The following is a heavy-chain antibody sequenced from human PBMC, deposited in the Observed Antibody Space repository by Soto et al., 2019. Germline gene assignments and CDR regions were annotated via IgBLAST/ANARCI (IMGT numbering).Heavy chain of an antibody. CDR1: GFTFSDRY. CDR2: TKNKANSYTT. V-gene: IGHV3-72*01. J-gene: IGHJ4*02. CDR3: TIEGAYPGPDFDY. Sequence: LRLSCAASGFTFSDRYMDWVRQAPGKGLEWVGRTKNKANSYTTEYAASVKGRFTISRDDSRNSVYLQMNSLKTDDTAVYYCTIEGAYPGPDFDYWGQGTLVTVSS. D-gene: IGHD3-16*01.